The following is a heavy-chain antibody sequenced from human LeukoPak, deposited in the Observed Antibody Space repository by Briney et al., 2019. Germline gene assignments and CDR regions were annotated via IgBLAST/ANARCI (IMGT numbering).Heavy chain of an antibody. CDR1: GGSISSYY. Sequence: SETLSLTCTVSGGSISSYYWSWIRQPPGKGLEWIGYIYYSGSTNYNPSLKSRVTISVDTSKNQFSLKLSSVTAADTAVYYCASAGWLRSWGFDYWGQGTLVTISS. J-gene: IGHJ4*02. CDR2: IYYSGST. D-gene: IGHD5-12*01. CDR3: ASAGWLRSWGFDY. V-gene: IGHV4-59*01.